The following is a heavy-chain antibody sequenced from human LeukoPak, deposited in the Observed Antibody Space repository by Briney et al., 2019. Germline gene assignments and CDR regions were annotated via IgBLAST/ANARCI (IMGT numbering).Heavy chain of an antibody. CDR2: IKYRADGGTT. V-gene: IGHV3-15*01. CDR3: TTDPPTGPHYYYYMDI. Sequence: GGSLRLSCAASGFTFSNAWMTWVRQAPGKGLEWVGRIKYRADGGTTDYAAPVRDRFTISRDDSKNTLYLQMTSLKTEDTAVYYCTTDPPTGPHYYYYMDIWGKGTTVTVSS. CDR1: GFTFSNAW. J-gene: IGHJ6*03.